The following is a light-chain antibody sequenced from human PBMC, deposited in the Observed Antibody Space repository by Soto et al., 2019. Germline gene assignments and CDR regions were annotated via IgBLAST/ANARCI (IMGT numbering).Light chain of an antibody. V-gene: IGKV3-11*01. CDR3: QQRSDWTSLS. Sequence: EIVLTQSADTLSLSPGERATLSCRASQSVSGYLGWYQQKPGQAPRLLIYDASNRAYGVPARFRGSGSGTNLALTIASRERDDCAVYCCQQRSDWTSLSFGGWT. CDR1: QSVSGY. J-gene: IGKJ4*01. CDR2: DAS.